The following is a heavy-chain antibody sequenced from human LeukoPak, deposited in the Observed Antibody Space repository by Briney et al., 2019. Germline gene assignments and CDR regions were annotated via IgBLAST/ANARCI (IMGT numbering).Heavy chain of an antibody. CDR1: GCSISSYY. J-gene: IGHJ4*02. V-gene: IGHV4-59*01. CDR2: IYYSGST. CDR3: ARGIAVAGRRYYFDY. Sequence: SETLSLTCTVSGCSISSYYWSWIRQPPGKGLEWIGYIYYSGSTNYNPSLKSRVTISVDTSKNQFSLKLSSVTAADTAVYYCARGIAVAGRRYYFDYWGQGTLVTVSS. D-gene: IGHD6-19*01.